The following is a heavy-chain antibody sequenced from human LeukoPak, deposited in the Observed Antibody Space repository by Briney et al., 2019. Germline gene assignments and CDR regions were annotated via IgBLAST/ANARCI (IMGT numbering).Heavy chain of an antibody. CDR3: AKGGYYFDY. CDR2: IRFDGSNR. Sequence: GGSLRLSCAASGFTFSSYSMNWVRQAPGKGLEWVAFIRFDGSNRYYAESLKGRFTISRDNSKNTLYLQMNSLRAEDTAIYFCAKGGYYFDYWGQGALVIVSS. CDR1: GFTFSSYS. J-gene: IGHJ4*02. V-gene: IGHV3-30*02.